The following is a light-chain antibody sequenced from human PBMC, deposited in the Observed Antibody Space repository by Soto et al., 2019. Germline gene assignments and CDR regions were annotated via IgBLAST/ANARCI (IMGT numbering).Light chain of an antibody. V-gene: IGKV3-11*01. CDR2: DAS. CDR3: QQHLGVHT. J-gene: IGKJ1*01. CDR1: QNVRGY. Sequence: EILLTQFPVTLSLSPGERATLSCRARQNVRGYLAWYQQKPGQAPRLLIYDASNRATGIPARFSGSGSGTDFTLTTSSPQPADSAIYYCQQHLGVHTFGQGTKVDIK.